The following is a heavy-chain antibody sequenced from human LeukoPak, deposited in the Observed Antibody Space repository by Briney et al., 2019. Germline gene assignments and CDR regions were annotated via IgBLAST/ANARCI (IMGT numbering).Heavy chain of an antibody. CDR2: INHSGST. CDR3: ARPAVILTGYST. D-gene: IGHD3-9*01. V-gene: IGHV4-34*01. Sequence: SETLSLTCAVYGGSFSGYYWSGIRQPPGKGLEGIGEINHSGSTNYNPSLESRVTISVDTSKNQFSLKLSSVTAADTAVYYCARPAVILTGYSTWGQGTLVTVSS. CDR1: GGSFSGYY. J-gene: IGHJ4*02.